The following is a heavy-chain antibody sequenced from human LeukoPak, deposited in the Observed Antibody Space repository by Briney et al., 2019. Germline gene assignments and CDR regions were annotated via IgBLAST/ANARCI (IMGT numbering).Heavy chain of an antibody. Sequence: ASVKVSCKASGYTFTSYGISWVRQAPAQGLEWMGWISAYNGNTNYAQKLQGRVTMTTDTSTSTAYMELRSLRSDDTAVYYCARANQTGARVAVAAIIRGWWFDPWGQGTLVTVSS. CDR1: GYTFTSYG. D-gene: IGHD6-19*01. V-gene: IGHV1-18*01. CDR3: ARANQTGARVAVAAIIRGWWFDP. J-gene: IGHJ5*02. CDR2: ISAYNGNT.